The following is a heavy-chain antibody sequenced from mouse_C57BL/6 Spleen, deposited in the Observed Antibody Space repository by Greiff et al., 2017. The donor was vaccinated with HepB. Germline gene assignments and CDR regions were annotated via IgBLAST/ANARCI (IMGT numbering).Heavy chain of an antibody. CDR2: IWSDGST. J-gene: IGHJ4*01. D-gene: IGHD4-1*01. CDR3: ARPLSNWDYAMDY. CDR1: GFSLTSYG. Sequence: VQGVESGPGLVAPSQSLSITCTVSGFSLTSYGVHWVRQPPGKGLEWLVVIWSDGSTTYNSALKSRLSISKDNSKSQVFLKMNSLQTDDTAMYYCARPLSNWDYAMDYWGQGTSVTVSS. V-gene: IGHV2-6*03.